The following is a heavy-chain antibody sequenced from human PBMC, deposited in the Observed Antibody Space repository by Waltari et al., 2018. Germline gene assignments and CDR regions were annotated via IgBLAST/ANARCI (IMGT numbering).Heavy chain of an antibody. CDR1: GFTFSSYG. CDR2: IRYDGSNK. V-gene: IGHV3-30*02. CDR3: AKEGGAWVGSGWSSEYFQH. J-gene: IGHJ1*01. Sequence: QVQLVESGGGVVQPGGSLRLSCAASGFTFSSYGMHWVRQAPGKGLEWEAFIRYDGSNKYYADSVKGRFTISRDNSKNTLYLQMNSLRAEDTAVYYCAKEGGAWVGSGWSSEYFQHWGQGTLVTVSS. D-gene: IGHD6-19*01.